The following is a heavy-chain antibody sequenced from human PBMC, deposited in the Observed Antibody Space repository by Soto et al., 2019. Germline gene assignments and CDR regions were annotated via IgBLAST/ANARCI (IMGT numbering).Heavy chain of an antibody. CDR2: IIPIFGTA. J-gene: IGHJ4*02. CDR1: GGTFSSYA. Sequence: SVKVSCKASGGTFSSYAISWVRQAPGQGLEWMGGIIPIFGTANYAQKFQGRVTITADESTSTAYMELSSLRSEDTAVYYCADTDLNCSGGSCYFDYWGQGTLVTVYS. CDR3: ADTDLNCSGGSCYFDY. D-gene: IGHD2-15*01. V-gene: IGHV1-69*13.